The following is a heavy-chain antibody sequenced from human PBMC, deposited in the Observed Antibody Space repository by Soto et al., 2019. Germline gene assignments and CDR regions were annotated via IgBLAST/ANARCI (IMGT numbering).Heavy chain of an antibody. V-gene: IGHV1-46*01. D-gene: IGHD1-26*01. CDR3: ARDPDGYGGSYSGYFDY. J-gene: IGHJ4*02. CDR2: INPSGGST. Sequence: GASVKVSCKASGYTFTSYYMHWVRQAPGQGLEWMGIINPSGGSTSYAQKFQGRVTMTRDTSTSTVYMELSSLRSEDTAVYYCARDPDGYGGSYSGYFDYWGQGTLVTVSS. CDR1: GYTFTSYY.